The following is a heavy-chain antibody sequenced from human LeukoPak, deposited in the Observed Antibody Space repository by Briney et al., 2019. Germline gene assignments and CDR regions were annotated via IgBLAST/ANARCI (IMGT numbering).Heavy chain of an antibody. V-gene: IGHV1-69*13. D-gene: IGHD4-17*01. J-gene: IGHJ4*02. CDR2: IIPIFDTA. Sequence: SVKVSCKASGGTFSNYAISWVRQAPRQGLEWMGGIIPIFDTADNAQKFQGRLTITADESTSTAYMELSSLRAEDTAVYYCARDSALLNNGDWYGGSDYWGQGTLVTVSS. CDR3: ARDSALLNNGDWYGGSDY. CDR1: GGTFSNYA.